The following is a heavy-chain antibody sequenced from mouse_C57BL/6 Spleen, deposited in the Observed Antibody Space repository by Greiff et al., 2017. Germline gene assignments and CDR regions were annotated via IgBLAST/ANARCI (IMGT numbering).Heavy chain of an antibody. Sequence: QVQLQQSGAELARPGASVKMSCKASGYTFTSYTMHWVKQRPGQGLEWIGYINPSSGYTKYNQKFKDKATLTADKSSSSAYMQLSSLTSEDSAVYYWAREGTTVVASYYYAMDYWGQGTSVTVSS. V-gene: IGHV1-4*01. CDR1: GYTFTSYT. J-gene: IGHJ4*01. D-gene: IGHD1-1*01. CDR2: INPSSGYT. CDR3: AREGTTVVASYYYAMDY.